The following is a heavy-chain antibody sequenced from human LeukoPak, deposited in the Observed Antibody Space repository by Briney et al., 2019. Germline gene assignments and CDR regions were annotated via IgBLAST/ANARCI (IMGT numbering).Heavy chain of an antibody. V-gene: IGHV3-66*03. J-gene: IGHJ6*03. CDR2: IYRSGDT. Sequence: PGGSLRLSCAASGFTVNDNYMSWVRQAPGTGLEWVSVIYRSGDTYYADSVKGRFTVSRDNDQNTLYLQLNSLRPEDTAVYYCARDRVKSDDILTGYPHYYYYFYMDVWGKGTVVTVSS. CDR1: GFTVNDNY. CDR3: ARDRVKSDDILTGYPHYYYYFYMDV. D-gene: IGHD3-9*01.